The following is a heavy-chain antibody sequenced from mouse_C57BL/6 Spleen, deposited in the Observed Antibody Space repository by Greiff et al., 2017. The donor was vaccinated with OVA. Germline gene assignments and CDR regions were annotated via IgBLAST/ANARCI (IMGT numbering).Heavy chain of an antibody. Sequence: DVHLVESGAELVKPGASVKLSCTASGFNIKDYYMHWVKQRTEQGLEWIGRIDPEDGETKYAPKFQGKATITADTSSNTAYLQLSSLTSEDTAVYYCARSEDGYYVSMDYWGQGTSVTVSS. V-gene: IGHV14-2*01. CDR2: IDPEDGET. CDR3: ARSEDGYYVSMDY. D-gene: IGHD2-3*01. CDR1: GFNIKDYY. J-gene: IGHJ4*01.